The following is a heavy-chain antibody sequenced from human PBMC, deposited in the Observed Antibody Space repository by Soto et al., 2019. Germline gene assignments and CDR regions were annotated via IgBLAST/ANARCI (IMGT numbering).Heavy chain of an antibody. CDR1: GGSISSGGYY. J-gene: IGHJ4*02. Sequence: QVQLQESGPGLVKPSQTLSLTCTVSGGSISSGGYYWSWIRQHPGKGLEWIGYIYYSGSTYYNPSLKSRVTISVDTSKNQFSLKLSSVTAADTAMYYCARGGRAIFGVVTAFDYWGQGTLVTVSS. CDR2: IYYSGST. D-gene: IGHD3-3*01. CDR3: ARGGRAIFGVVTAFDY. V-gene: IGHV4-31*03.